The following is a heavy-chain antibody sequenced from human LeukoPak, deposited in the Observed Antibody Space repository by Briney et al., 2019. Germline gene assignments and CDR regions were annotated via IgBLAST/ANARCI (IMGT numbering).Heavy chain of an antibody. D-gene: IGHD3-10*01. CDR2: IYYSGGT. J-gene: IGHJ6*04. CDR3: ARDHLWFGASQGHYGMDV. Sequence: SETLSLTCTVSGVSVSSGSYYWSWIRQPPGKGLEWIGYIYYSGGTKYNPSLKSRVTISVDTSKNQFSLKLSSVTAADTAVYYCARDHLWFGASQGHYGMDVWGKGTTVTVSS. CDR1: GVSVSSGSYY. V-gene: IGHV4-61*01.